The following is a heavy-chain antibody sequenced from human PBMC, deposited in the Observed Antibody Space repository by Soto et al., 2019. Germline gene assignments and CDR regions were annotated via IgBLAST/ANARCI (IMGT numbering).Heavy chain of an antibody. J-gene: IGHJ4*02. CDR3: AKGPFLEWLLYGY. V-gene: IGHV3-23*01. CDR2: ISGSGGST. CDR1: GFTFSSYA. Sequence: GGSLRLSCAASGFTFSSYAMSRVRQAPGKGLEWVSAISGSGGSTYYADSVKGRFTISRDNSKNTLYLQMNSLRAEDTAVYYCAKGPFLEWLLYGYWGQGTLVTVSS. D-gene: IGHD3-3*02.